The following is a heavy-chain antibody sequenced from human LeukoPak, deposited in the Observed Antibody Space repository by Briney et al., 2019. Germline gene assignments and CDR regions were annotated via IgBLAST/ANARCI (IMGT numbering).Heavy chain of an antibody. CDR3: AGSWFYRDYFEY. Sequence: GGSMRLSCSASGFTFCSYAIHWVRQAPGKGLEWVAVLSYDGSNEYYADSVKGRFTISRDNSKNTLYLQMNSLRVEDTAVYYCAGSWFYRDYFEYWGQGTLVTVSS. J-gene: IGHJ4*02. CDR2: LSYDGSNE. CDR1: GFTFCSYA. D-gene: IGHD3-10*01. V-gene: IGHV3-30*04.